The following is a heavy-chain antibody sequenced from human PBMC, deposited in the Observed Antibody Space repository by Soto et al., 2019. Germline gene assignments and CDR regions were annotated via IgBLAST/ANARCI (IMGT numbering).Heavy chain of an antibody. CDR1: GYTFMSYA. Sequence: ASVKVSCKASGYTFMSYAMHWLRQAPGQRLEWMGWINAGIGDTEYSQKFQGRVTITRDTSASTAYMELSSLRSEDTAVYYCTRDFSMEVVAPGYWAQGPLVTVSS. CDR2: INAGIGDT. J-gene: IGHJ4*02. V-gene: IGHV1-3*01. CDR3: TRDFSMEVVAPGY. D-gene: IGHD2-15*01.